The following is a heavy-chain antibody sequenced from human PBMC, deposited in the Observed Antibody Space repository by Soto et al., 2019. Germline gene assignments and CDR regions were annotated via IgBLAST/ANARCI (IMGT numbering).Heavy chain of an antibody. CDR3: AKVRYSSPMGYYYGMDV. CDR2: IIPIFGTA. D-gene: IGHD6-19*01. Sequence: QAQLEQSGGEVKKPGSSVKVSCKASRVAFSKFIVTWVRQAPGLGLEWVGGIIPIFGTANYAQKFQGRVTXXADESTXTSYMEVNNLRSEDTAVYYCAKVRYSSPMGYYYGMDVWGQGTTVTVSS. V-gene: IGHV1-69*01. CDR1: RVAFSKFI. J-gene: IGHJ6*02.